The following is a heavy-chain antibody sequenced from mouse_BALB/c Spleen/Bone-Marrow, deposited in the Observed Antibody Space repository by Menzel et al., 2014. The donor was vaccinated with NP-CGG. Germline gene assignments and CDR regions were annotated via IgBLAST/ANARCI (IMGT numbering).Heavy chain of an antibody. D-gene: IGHD2-10*01. CDR2: INSNGGST. CDR1: GFTFSSYY. CDR3: AGSYYGNNWYFDV. J-gene: IGHJ1*01. Sequence: EVKLVESGGGLVKLGGSLKLSCAASGFTFSSYYMSWVRQTPEKRLELVAAINSNGGSTYYPDTVKGRFTISRDNAKNTLYLQMSSLKSEDTALFYCAGSYYGNNWYFDVWGAGTTVTVSS. V-gene: IGHV5-6-2*01.